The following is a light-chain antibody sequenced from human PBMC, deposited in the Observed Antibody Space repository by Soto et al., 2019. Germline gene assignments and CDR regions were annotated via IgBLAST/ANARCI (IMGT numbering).Light chain of an antibody. CDR2: DVR. CDR1: SSDVGGSNY. V-gene: IGLV2-11*01. J-gene: IGLJ1*01. CDR3: CSYAGSYYV. Sequence: QSALTQPRSVSGSPGQSVTISCTGTSSDVGGSNYVSWYQQHPGKAPKLMIYDVRKRPSGVPDRFSGSKSGNTASLTISGLQAEDEADYYCCSYAGSYYVFGTGTKVTVL.